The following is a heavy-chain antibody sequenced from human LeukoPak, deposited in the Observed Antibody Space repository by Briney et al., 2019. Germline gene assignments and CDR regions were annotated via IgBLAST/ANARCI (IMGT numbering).Heavy chain of an antibody. CDR2: IYYSGTT. J-gene: IGHJ4*02. CDR1: GGSISSYY. CDR3: ARGRSRTSIAAAGTPRYFDY. D-gene: IGHD6-13*01. Sequence: SETLSLTCTVSGGSISSYYWSWIRQPPGKGLEWVGYIYYSGTTKYNPSLKSRVSISVDTSKNQFSLKLGSVTAADTAVYYCARGRSRTSIAAAGTPRYFDYWGQGTLVTVSS. V-gene: IGHV4-59*12.